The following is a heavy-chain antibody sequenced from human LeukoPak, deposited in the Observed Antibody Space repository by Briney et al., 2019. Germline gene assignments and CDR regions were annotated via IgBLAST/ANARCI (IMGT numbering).Heavy chain of an antibody. Sequence: GGSLRLSCAASGVTFSSYWMGWVRQAPGKGLEWVANIKQDGSEKYYVDSVKGRFTISRDNAKNSLYLQMNSLRAEDTAVYYCAGVSPRVPAAAPAPFDYWGQGTLVTVSS. CDR1: GVTFSSYW. CDR2: IKQDGSEK. J-gene: IGHJ4*02. V-gene: IGHV3-7*01. D-gene: IGHD6-13*01. CDR3: AGVSPRVPAAAPAPFDY.